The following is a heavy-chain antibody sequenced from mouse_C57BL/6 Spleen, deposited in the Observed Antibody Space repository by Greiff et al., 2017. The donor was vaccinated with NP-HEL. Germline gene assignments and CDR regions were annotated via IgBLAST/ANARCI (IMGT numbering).Heavy chain of an antibody. CDR1: GYSFTDYN. V-gene: IGHV1-39*01. D-gene: IGHD3-2*02. J-gene: IGHJ4*01. CDR2: INPNYGTT. Sequence: VQLQQSGPELVKPGASVKISCKASGYSFTDYNMNWVKQSNGKSLEWIGVINPNYGTTSYNQKFKGQATVTVDQSSSPAYMQLNSLTSEDSAVYDCARTVTDQATYYAMDYWGQGTSVTVSA. CDR3: ARTVTDQATYYAMDY.